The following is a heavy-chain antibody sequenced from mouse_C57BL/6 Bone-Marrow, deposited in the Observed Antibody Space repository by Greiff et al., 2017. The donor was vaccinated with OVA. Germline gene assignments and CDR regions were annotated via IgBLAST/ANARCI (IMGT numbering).Heavy chain of an antibody. Sequence: EVNLVESEGGLVQPGSSMKLSCTASGFTFSDYYMAWVRQVPEKGLEWVANINYDGSSTYYLDSLKSRFIISRDNAKNILYLQMSSLKSEDTATYYCAREGANSNWYCDVWGTGTTVTVSS. CDR3: AREGANSNWYCDV. CDR2: INYDGSST. J-gene: IGHJ1*03. CDR1: GFTFSDYY. D-gene: IGHD3-1*01. V-gene: IGHV5-16*01.